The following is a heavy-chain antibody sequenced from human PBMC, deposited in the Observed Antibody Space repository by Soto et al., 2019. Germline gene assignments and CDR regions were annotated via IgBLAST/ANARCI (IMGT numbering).Heavy chain of an antibody. CDR3: ARGGYNWKFYYYYGMDV. J-gene: IGHJ6*02. CDR2: IIPILGIA. D-gene: IGHD1-1*01. V-gene: IGHV1-69*02. CDR1: GGTFSSYT. Sequence: QVQLVQSGAEVKKPGSSVKVSCKASGGTFSSYTISWVRQAPGQGLEWMGRIIPILGIANYAQKLQGRVTITADKSTSTAYMKLSSLRSEDTAVYYCARGGYNWKFYYYYGMDVWGQGPTVTASS.